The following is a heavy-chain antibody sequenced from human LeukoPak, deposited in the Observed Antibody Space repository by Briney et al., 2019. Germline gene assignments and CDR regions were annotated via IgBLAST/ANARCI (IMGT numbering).Heavy chain of an antibody. J-gene: IGHJ4*02. CDR2: IYYSGST. V-gene: IGHV4-39*01. CDR1: APSISSSSNY. D-gene: IGHD3-3*02. CDR3: ARHATAFLEWLPSDY. Sequence: PSETLSLTSTVAAPSISSSSNYWGWIRQPPGKGLEWIGSIYYSGSTYYNPSLKSRVTISVDTSKNQFSLTLSSVTAADTAVYYCARHATAFLEWLPSDYWGQGTLVTASS.